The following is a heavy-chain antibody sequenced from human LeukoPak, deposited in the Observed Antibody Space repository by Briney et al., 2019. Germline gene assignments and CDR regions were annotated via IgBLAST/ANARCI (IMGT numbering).Heavy chain of an antibody. V-gene: IGHV4-59*01. CDR3: ARTVSGYYFNA. CDR2: IAYSGAT. D-gene: IGHD5-12*01. CDR1: GCSINGYY. J-gene: IGHJ5*02. Sequence: SETLSLTCTVSGCSINGYYWSWIRQPPGKGLEWIGYIAYSGATNYNLSFKSRVNISLDTSKTQFSLKLSSVTAADTAFYYCARTVSGYYFNAWGPGTLVTVSS.